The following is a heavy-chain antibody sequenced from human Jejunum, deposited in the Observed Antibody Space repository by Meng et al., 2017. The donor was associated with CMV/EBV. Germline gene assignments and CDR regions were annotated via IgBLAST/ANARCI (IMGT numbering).Heavy chain of an antibody. V-gene: IGHV4-4*02. CDR3: ATGQTDCDRTVCQWWLGRFDR. CDR1: W. J-gene: IGHJ4*02. D-gene: IGHD2-15*01. CDR2: IYDSGSI. Sequence: WEGWVRQPPGKGLEWIGEIYDSGSINSDPSLRSRVTISVDKSRNQFSLNLSPVTAADTAVYYCATGQTDCDRTVCQWWLGRFDRWGQGALVTVSS.